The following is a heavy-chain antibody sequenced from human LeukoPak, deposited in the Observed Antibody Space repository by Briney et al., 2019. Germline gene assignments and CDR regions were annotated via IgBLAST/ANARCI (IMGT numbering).Heavy chain of an antibody. D-gene: IGHD5-24*01. CDR2: IYTSGST. CDR3: AREPRDGYNSLDY. CDR1: GGSISSTNYY. J-gene: IGHJ4*02. V-gene: IGHV4-61*02. Sequence: SETLSLTCTVSGGSISSTNYYWSWIRQPAGKGLEWIGRIYTSGSTNYNPSLKSRVTISVDTSKNQFSLKLSSVTAADTAVYYCAREPRDGYNSLDYWGQGTLVTASS.